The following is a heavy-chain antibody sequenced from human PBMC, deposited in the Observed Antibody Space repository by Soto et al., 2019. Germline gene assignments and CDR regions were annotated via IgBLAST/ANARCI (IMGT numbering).Heavy chain of an antibody. CDR2: ISYDGSNK. J-gene: IGHJ6*02. CDR1: EFTFSRYA. D-gene: IGHD3-22*01. CDR3: ERDLYFYDSSGDYVRPSETTYYFHGRDV. Sequence: RGSLRLSCAASEFTFSRYAMYWVRQAPGKGLEWVALISYDGSNKYYADSVNGRFTISRDNSKHTQYLQRNSLRAEDTAVYYCERDLYFYDSSGDYVRPSETTYYFHGRDVWGQGTT. V-gene: IGHV3-30-3*01.